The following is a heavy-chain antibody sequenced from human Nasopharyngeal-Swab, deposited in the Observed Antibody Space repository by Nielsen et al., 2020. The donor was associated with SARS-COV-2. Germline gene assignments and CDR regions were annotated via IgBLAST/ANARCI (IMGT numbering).Heavy chain of an antibody. V-gene: IGHV3-7*03. D-gene: IGHD6-13*01. J-gene: IGHJ4*02. CDR3: ARAIAAAGSY. CDR2: IKQDGSEK. Sequence: WIRQPPGKGLEWVANIKQDGSEKYYVDSVKGRFTISRDNAKNSLYLQMNSLRAEDTAVYYCARAIAAAGSYWGRGTLVIVSS.